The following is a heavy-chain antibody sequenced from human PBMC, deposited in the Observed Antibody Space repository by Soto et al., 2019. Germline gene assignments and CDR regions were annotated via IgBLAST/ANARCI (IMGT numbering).Heavy chain of an antibody. Sequence: SETLSLTCTVSGGSINSGGYSWTWIRQPPGKGLEWIGYIYHTGTTNYNPSLKSRVTISVDRSKNQFSLKLSSVTAADTAVYYCARDAPTAMATTWFDYWGQGTLVTVSS. D-gene: IGHD5-18*01. J-gene: IGHJ4*02. CDR3: ARDAPTAMATTWFDY. CDR1: GGSINSGGYS. V-gene: IGHV4-61*08. CDR2: IYHTGTT.